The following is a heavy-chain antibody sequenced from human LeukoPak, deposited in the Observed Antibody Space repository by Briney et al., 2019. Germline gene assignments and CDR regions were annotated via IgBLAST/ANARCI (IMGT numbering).Heavy chain of an antibody. Sequence: PSETLSLTCTVSGGSISSSSYYWGWIRQPPGKGLEGIGSICNSASTYYNLTLKSRVTISVDTCKNQFSLKLCSVTAADTAVYYCARVNYVWGSYRYPGYFDYWGQGSLVTV. CDR1: GGSISSSSYY. V-gene: IGHV4-39*07. D-gene: IGHD3-16*02. CDR2: ICNSAST. CDR3: ARVNYVWGSYRYPGYFDY. J-gene: IGHJ4*02.